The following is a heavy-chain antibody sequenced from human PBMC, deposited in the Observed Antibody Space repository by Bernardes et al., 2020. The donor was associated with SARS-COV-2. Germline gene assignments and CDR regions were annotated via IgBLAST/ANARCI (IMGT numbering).Heavy chain of an antibody. Sequence: SVKVSCKASGGTFSGYAFSWVRQAPGHGLEWMGRIIPALGTTKYAQGFQDRVTITADISTSTAYMDLSGLTSDDTAVYYCARGGMESLFDHWGQGTLVTVSS. CDR1: GGTFSGYA. D-gene: IGHD1-1*01. CDR3: ARGGMESLFDH. J-gene: IGHJ4*02. CDR2: IIPALGTT. V-gene: IGHV1-69*04.